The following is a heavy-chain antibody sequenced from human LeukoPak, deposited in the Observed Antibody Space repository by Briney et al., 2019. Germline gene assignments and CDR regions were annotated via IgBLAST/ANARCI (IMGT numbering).Heavy chain of an antibody. CDR2: INPSGGST. CDR3: ARGRNDILTGRSLDY. Sequence: ASVKVSCKASGYTFTSYYMHWVRQAPGQELEWMGIINPSGGSTSYAQKFQGRVTMTRDMPTSTVYMELSSLRSEDTAVYYCARGRNDILTGRSLDYWGQGTLVTVSS. V-gene: IGHV1-46*01. CDR1: GYTFTSYY. D-gene: IGHD3-9*01. J-gene: IGHJ4*02.